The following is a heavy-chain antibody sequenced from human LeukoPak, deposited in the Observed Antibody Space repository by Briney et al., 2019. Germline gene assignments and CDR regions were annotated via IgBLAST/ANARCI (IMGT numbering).Heavy chain of an antibody. J-gene: IGHJ5*02. CDR3: ARLLRVGYCSTTTCNWFDP. V-gene: IGHV4-59*12. D-gene: IGHD2-2*03. Sequence: PSETLSLTCTVSGGSISSYYWSWIRQPPGKGLEWIGYIYYSGYTTYSPSLRSRVTISVDTSKNQFSLKLSSVAAADTAVYYCARLLRVGYCSTTTCNWFDPWGQGTLVTVSS. CDR2: IYYSGYT. CDR1: GGSISSYY.